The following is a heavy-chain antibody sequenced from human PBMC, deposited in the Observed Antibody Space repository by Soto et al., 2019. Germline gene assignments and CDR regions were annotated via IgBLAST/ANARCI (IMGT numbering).Heavy chain of an antibody. V-gene: IGHV4-34*01. CDR1: GVSFSDFY. J-gene: IGHJ4*02. Sequence: SETLRLTWAVYGVSFSDFYWSWIRQPPGKGLEWIGEINHSGSTNYNPSLKSRVTISVDTSKNQFSLKLSSVTAADTAVYYCARLKGSGSYYNVPYYFDYWGQGTLVTVSS. D-gene: IGHD3-10*01. CDR2: INHSGST. CDR3: ARLKGSGSYYNVPYYFDY.